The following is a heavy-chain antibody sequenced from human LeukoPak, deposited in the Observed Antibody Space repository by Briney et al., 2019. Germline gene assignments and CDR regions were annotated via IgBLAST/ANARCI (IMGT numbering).Heavy chain of an antibody. J-gene: IGHJ2*01. V-gene: IGHV4-61*02. CDR3: ARSPSLIARGWYFDL. D-gene: IGHD3-22*01. CDR2: IYTSGST. CDR1: GGSISSGSYY. Sequence: PSQTLSLTCTVSGGSISSGSYYWSWIRQPAGKGLEWIGRIYTSGSTNYNPSLKSRVTISVDTSKNQFSLKLSSVTAADTAVYYCARSPSLIARGWYFDLWGRGTLVTVSS.